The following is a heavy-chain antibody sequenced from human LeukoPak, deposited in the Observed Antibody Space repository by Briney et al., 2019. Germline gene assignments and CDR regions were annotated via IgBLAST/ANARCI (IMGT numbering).Heavy chain of an antibody. V-gene: IGHV3-21*01. CDR3: ARVDTSEYYMDV. CDR1: GFTFSRYS. CDR2: IRGSSAYT. D-gene: IGHD2/OR15-2a*01. Sequence: PGGSLRLSCAASGFTFSRYSMNWVRQAPGKGREWVAFIRGSSAYTHYADSVKGRVTISRDNHRNSLYLQMDSLRAEDTAVYYCARVDTSEYYMDVWGKGTTVIVSS. J-gene: IGHJ6*03.